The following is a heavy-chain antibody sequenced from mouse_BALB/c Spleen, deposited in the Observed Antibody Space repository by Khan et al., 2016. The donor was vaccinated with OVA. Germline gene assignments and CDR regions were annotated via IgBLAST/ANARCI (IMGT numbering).Heavy chain of an antibody. D-gene: IGHD3-2*02. CDR1: GYIFTSYW. J-gene: IGHJ2*01. CDR3: AREEALYYFDY. CDR2: IYPGTNNT. V-gene: IGHV1S132*01. Sequence: QVQLQQSGAELVRPGASVNLSCKTSGYIFTSYWIHWVKQRSGQGLEWIARIYPGTNNTYYNEKLKDKATLTADKSSSTVYLQLSSLKSEDSAVYFCAREEALYYFDYWGQGTTLTVSS.